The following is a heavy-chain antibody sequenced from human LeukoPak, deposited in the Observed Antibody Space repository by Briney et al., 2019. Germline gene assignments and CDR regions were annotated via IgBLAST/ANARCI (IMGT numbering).Heavy chain of an antibody. Sequence: SETLSLTCTVSGGSISSYYWSWIRQPPGKGLEWIGYIYYSGSTNYNPSLKSRVTISVDTSKNQFSLKLSSVTAADTAVYYCASSYSSGRYPSHFDYWGQGTLVTVSS. J-gene: IGHJ4*02. CDR3: ASSYSSGRYPSHFDY. CDR2: IYYSGST. CDR1: GGSISSYY. D-gene: IGHD6-19*01. V-gene: IGHV4-59*01.